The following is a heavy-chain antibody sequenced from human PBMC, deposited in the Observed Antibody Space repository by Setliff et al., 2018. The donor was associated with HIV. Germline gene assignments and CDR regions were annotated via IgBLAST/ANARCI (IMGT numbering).Heavy chain of an antibody. CDR3: ARDTGYYDSTVSPPYNWFDP. Sequence: ASVKVSCKASGYTFTSYYMHWVRQAPAQGLEWMGIINPSGGSTGYAQKFQGRVTMTRDTSTSTVYMELSSLRSEDTAVYYCARDTGYYDSTVSPPYNWFDPWVKGALVTVSS. V-gene: IGHV1-46*01. CDR2: INPSGGST. CDR1: GYTFTSYY. J-gene: IGHJ5*02. D-gene: IGHD3-22*01.